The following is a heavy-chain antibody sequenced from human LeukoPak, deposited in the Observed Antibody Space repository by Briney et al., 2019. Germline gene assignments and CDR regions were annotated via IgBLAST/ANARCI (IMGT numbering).Heavy chain of an antibody. J-gene: IGHJ4*02. D-gene: IGHD1-1*01. CDR2: INPKSGGT. Sequence: EASVKVSCKASGYTFTDYYIHWVRQAPGQGLEWMGWINPKSGGTNYAQKFQGRVTMTRDTSISTVYMELSRLRSDDTAVYYCARVDGDWKSKYWGQGTLVTVSS. CDR3: ARVDGDWKSKY. V-gene: IGHV1-2*02. CDR1: GYTFTDYY.